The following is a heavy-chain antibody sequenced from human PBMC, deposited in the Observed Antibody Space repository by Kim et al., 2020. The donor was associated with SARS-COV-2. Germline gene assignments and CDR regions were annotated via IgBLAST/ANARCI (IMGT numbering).Heavy chain of an antibody. Sequence: VKGRFTISRDNSKNTLYLQMNSLRAEDTAVYYCAKDSHLYGSGSYYYFDLWGRGTLVTVSS. CDR3: AKDSHLYGSGSYYYFDL. J-gene: IGHJ2*01. D-gene: IGHD3-10*01. V-gene: IGHV3-33*06.